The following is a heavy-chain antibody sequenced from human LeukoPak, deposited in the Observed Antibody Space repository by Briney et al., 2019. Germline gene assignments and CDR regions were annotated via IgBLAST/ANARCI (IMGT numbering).Heavy chain of an antibody. J-gene: IGHJ6*02. Sequence: PGGSLRLSCAASGFTFSTYAMHWVRQAPGKGLDYVSAISNYGDSTYYAHSVKGRFTISRDNSKNTLYLQMNTLRAEDTAVFYCAKDGDMTGTTSIDPYSYYGLDVWGQGTTVTVSS. CDR3: AKDGDMTGTTSIDPYSYYGLDV. CDR2: ISNYGDST. CDR1: GFTFSTYA. V-gene: IGHV3-64*01. D-gene: IGHD1-7*01.